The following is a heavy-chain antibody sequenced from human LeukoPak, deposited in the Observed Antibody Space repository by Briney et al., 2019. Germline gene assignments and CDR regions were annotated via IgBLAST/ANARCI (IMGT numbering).Heavy chain of an antibody. V-gene: IGHV1-46*01. CDR2: INPNYGST. D-gene: IGHD3-22*01. J-gene: IGHJ4*02. CDR1: GYTFTAYH. Sequence: ASVRVSCKASGYTFTAYHMHWVRQAPGQGLEWMGIINPNYGSTNYAQRFQGRVTMTRDRSTSTVYMELSSLRSEDTAVYYYARGTQIDSSVYYAGHFDYRGQGTLATVSS. CDR3: ARGTQIDSSVYYAGHFDY.